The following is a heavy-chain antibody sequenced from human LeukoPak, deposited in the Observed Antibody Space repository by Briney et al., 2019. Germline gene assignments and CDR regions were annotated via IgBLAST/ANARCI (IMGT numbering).Heavy chain of an antibody. J-gene: IGHJ6*03. CDR3: ARDRIRDDFWSGYDPCPYYYYYMDV. CDR1: GGSISSYY. Sequence: SETLSLTCTVSGGSISSYYWSWIRQPPGKGLEWIGYIYYSGSTNYNPSLKSRVTISVDTSKNQFSLKLSSVTAADTAVYYCARDRIRDDFWSGYDPCPYYYYYMDVWGKGTTVTVSS. V-gene: IGHV4-59*01. D-gene: IGHD3-3*01. CDR2: IYYSGST.